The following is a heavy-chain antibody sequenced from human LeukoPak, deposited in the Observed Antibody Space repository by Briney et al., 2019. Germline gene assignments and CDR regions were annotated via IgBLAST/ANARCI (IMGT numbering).Heavy chain of an antibody. V-gene: IGHV1-69*13. J-gene: IGHJ2*01. CDR2: IIPIFGTA. CDR1: GGTFSSYA. CDR3: ARDGGPGAAWYFDL. Sequence: SVKVSCKASGGTFSSYAISWVRQAPGXXXXXXXGIIPIFGTANYAQKFXXXVTXTADESTSTAYMELSSLRSEDTAVYYCARDGGPGAAWYFDLWGRGTLVTVSS. D-gene: IGHD3-3*01.